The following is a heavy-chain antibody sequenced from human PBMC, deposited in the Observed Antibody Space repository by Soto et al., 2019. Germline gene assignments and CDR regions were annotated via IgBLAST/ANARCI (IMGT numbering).Heavy chain of an antibody. CDR1: GGSFSGDY. D-gene: IGHD2-21*02. CDR2: INHSGST. CDR3: ALYTVVTKVIDY. J-gene: IGHJ4*02. V-gene: IGHV4-34*01. Sequence: SETLSLTCAVYGGSFSGDYWSWIRQPPGKGLEWIGEINHSGSTNYNPSLKSRVTISVDTSKNHFSLKLSSVTAADTAVYYCALYTVVTKVIDYWGQGTLVTVS.